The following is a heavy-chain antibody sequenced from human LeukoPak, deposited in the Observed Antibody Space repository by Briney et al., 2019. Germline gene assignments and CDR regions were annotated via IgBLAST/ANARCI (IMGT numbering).Heavy chain of an antibody. J-gene: IGHJ4*02. CDR3: ARDSSWRPRDY. CDR2: IKQDGSEK. CDR1: GFTFSSYW. V-gene: IGHV3-7*01. Sequence: GGSLRLSCAASGFTFSSYWMSWVRRAPGKGLEWVANIKQDGSEKYYVDSVKGRFTISRDNAKNSLYLQMSSLGAEDTAVYYCARDSSWRPRDYWGQGTLVTVSS. D-gene: IGHD3-3*01.